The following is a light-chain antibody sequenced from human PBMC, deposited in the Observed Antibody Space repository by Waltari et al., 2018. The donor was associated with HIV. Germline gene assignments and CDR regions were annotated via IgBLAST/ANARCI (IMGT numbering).Light chain of an antibody. CDR2: DNY. V-gene: IGLV1-51*01. J-gene: IGLJ3*02. Sequence: QSVLTQPPSVSAAPGQKVTISCSGSSTNIGNDFVSWYQQIPGAAPKPLIYDNYMRPSGIPDRFSGSRSGTSATLGITGLQTGDEAVYYCGTWDRGLGAAVFGGGTKLTVL. CDR1: STNIGNDF. CDR3: GTWDRGLGAAV.